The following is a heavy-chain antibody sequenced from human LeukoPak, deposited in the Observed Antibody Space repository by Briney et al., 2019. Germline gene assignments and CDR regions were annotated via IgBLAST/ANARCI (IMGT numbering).Heavy chain of an antibody. Sequence: GGSLRLSCAGSGFSFSSYGMHWVRQAPGKGLEWMAFIRSDGSNKYYADSVKGRFTISRDNSKNTLYLQMNSLRAGDTAVYYCAKDRDDYFYFDYWGQGTLVTVSS. CDR2: IRSDGSNK. J-gene: IGHJ4*02. CDR3: AKDRDDYFYFDY. V-gene: IGHV3-30*02. CDR1: GFSFSSYG. D-gene: IGHD5-12*01.